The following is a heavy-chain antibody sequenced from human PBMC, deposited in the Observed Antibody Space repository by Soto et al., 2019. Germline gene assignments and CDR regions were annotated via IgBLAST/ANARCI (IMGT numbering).Heavy chain of an antibody. D-gene: IGHD2-15*01. V-gene: IGHV1-2*04. Sequence: QVQLVQSGAEVKKPGASVKVSCKASGYTFTGYYMHWVRQAPGQGLEWMGWINPNSGGTNYAQKFQGWVTMTRDTSISTADMELSRLRSDDTAVYYCARDLRRGNCSGGSCYPGMDVWGQGTTVTVSS. CDR1: GYTFTGYY. CDR3: ARDLRRGNCSGGSCYPGMDV. J-gene: IGHJ6*02. CDR2: INPNSGGT.